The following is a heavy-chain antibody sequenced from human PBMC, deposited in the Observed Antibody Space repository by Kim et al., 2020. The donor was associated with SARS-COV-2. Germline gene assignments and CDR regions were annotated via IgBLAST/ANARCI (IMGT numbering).Heavy chain of an antibody. CDR1: GYTFTKYW. Sequence: GESLKISCYGSGYTFTKYWITWVRQMPGKGLESMGRIDPRDSYTTYNPSFQGHVTISVDRSISTAYLQWSSLKTSDTAMYYCARVDPYSDSGPPVFYYWGQGSLVTVSS. CDR3: ARVDPYSDSGPPVFYY. J-gene: IGHJ4*02. CDR2: IDPRDSYT. D-gene: IGHD4-17*01. V-gene: IGHV5-10-1*01.